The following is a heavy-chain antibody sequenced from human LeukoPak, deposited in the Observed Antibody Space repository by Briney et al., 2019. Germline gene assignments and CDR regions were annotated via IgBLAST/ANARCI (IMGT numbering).Heavy chain of an antibody. V-gene: IGHV3-7*03. D-gene: IGHD3-16*01. CDR3: ARGGGLDV. Sequence: GGSLRLSCAASGFTFSSYWMNWARQAPGKGLEWVASINHNGNVNYYVDSVKGRFTISRDNAKNSMYLQMSNLRAEDTAVYFCARGGGLDVWGQGATVTVSS. CDR2: INHNGNVN. J-gene: IGHJ6*02. CDR1: GFTFSSYW.